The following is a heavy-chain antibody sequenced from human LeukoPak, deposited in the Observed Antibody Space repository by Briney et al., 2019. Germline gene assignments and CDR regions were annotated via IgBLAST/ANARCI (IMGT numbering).Heavy chain of an antibody. Sequence: SETLSLTCTVFGGSISGYYWSWLRQPPGKGLEWIAYMYYSGGDTDYNPSLNSRVAISVDTSTNQVSLKVTSVTAADTAVYYCARHGSSWYEKDYFDYWGQGTLVTVSS. V-gene: IGHV4-59*08. D-gene: IGHD6-13*01. J-gene: IGHJ4*02. CDR3: ARHGSSWYEKDYFDY. CDR2: MYYSGGDT. CDR1: GGSISGYY.